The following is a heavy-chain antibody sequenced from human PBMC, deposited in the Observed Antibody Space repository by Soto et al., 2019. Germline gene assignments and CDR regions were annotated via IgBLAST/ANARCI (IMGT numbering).Heavy chain of an antibody. CDR2: IGTAGDT. Sequence: EVQLVESGGGLVQPGGSLRLSCAASGFTFSSYDMHWVRQATGKGLEWVSAIGTAGDTYYPGSVKGRFTISRENAKNSLYLQMNSLRAGDTAVYYCARGAYCSSTSCYYWEDKYWYFDLWGRGTLVTVSS. CDR3: ARGAYCSSTSCYYWEDKYWYFDL. V-gene: IGHV3-13*01. J-gene: IGHJ2*01. D-gene: IGHD2-2*01. CDR1: GFTFSSYD.